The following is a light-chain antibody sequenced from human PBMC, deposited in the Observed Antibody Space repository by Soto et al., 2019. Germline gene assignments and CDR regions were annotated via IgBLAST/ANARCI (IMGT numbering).Light chain of an antibody. Sequence: EIVLTQSTGTLSLSPGERATLSCRSSHSVSSNYLAWYQQKPGQAPRLLIYYVSSRATGIPDRFSGSGSGTDFTLTISRLEPVDFAVYYCQQYGVSPTFGQGTKVEIK. CDR2: YVS. CDR1: HSVSSNY. V-gene: IGKV3-20*01. J-gene: IGKJ1*01. CDR3: QQYGVSPT.